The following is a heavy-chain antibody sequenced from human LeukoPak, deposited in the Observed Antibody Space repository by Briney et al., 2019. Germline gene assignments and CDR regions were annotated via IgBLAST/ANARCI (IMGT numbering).Heavy chain of an antibody. D-gene: IGHD3-22*01. CDR2: IRYDGSNK. V-gene: IGHV3-30*02. CDR3: ANGEVYYYDSSGYYSGNY. CDR1: GFTFSSYG. Sequence: GGSLRLSCAASGFTFSSYGMHWVRQAPGKGLEWVAFIRYDGSNKYYADSVKGRFTISRDNSKNTLYLQMNSLRAEDTAVYYCANGEVYYYDSSGYYSGNYWGQGTLVTASS. J-gene: IGHJ4*02.